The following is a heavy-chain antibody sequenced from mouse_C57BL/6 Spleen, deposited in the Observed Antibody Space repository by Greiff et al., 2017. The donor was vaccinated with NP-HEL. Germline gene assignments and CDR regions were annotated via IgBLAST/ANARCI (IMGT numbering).Heavy chain of an antibody. CDR3: VSLYSNYVEFAY. CDR1: GFSFNTYA. CDR2: IRSKSNNYAT. Sequence: DAGGGLVQPKGSLKLSCAASGFSFNTYAMNWVRQAPGKGLEWVARIRSKSNNYATYYADSVKDRFTISRDDSESMLYLQMNNLKTEDTAMYYCVSLYSNYVEFAYWGQGTLVTVSA. J-gene: IGHJ3*01. D-gene: IGHD2-5*01. V-gene: IGHV10-1*01.